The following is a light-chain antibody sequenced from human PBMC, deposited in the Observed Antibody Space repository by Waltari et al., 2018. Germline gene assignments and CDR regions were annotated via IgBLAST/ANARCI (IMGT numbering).Light chain of an antibody. CDR2: KVT. V-gene: IGKV2D-29*02. J-gene: IGKJ1*01. CDR3: MQSTKDRT. CDR1: QSLLHSNGNTY. Sequence: DIVMTQTPLSLPVTPGEPASISCRSSQSLLHSNGNTYLHWYLQKPGQSPRLLIYKVTNWESGVPDRFSGSGSGTDFTLKISRVEPEDVGVYYCMQSTKDRTFGQGTKVEIK.